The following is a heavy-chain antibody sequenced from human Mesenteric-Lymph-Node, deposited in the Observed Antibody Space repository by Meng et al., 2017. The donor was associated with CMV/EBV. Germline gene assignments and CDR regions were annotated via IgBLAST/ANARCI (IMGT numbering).Heavy chain of an antibody. D-gene: IGHD3-10*01. CDR3: AGEYALLNAPYFEC. CDR1: GITFSSYA. CDR2: ISYSGDNK. V-gene: IGHV3-30-3*01. Sequence: GESLKISCAASGITFSSYAMHWVRQAPGKGLELVAGISYSGDNKYYVDSVKGRFTISRDNSKNTLYLQLSSLRPDDTAVYYCAGEYALLNAPYFECWGQGTQVTVSS. J-gene: IGHJ4*02.